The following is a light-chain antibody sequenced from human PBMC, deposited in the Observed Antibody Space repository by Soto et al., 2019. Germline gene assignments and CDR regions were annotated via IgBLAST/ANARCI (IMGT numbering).Light chain of an antibody. J-gene: IGKJ1*01. V-gene: IGKV3-20*01. Sequence: EVVLTQSRATLSLSPGERATLSCRASQSVTRSSLAWYQQKPGQSPRLLISGASSRATGIPDRFSGGGSGTDFIFNITSLEPEDFAMYYCLHYGTAQWTFGQGTKVDIK. CDR1: QSVTRSS. CDR3: LHYGTAQWT. CDR2: GAS.